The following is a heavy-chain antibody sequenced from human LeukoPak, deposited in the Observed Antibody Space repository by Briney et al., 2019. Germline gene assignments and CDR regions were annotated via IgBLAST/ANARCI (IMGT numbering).Heavy chain of an antibody. V-gene: IGHV4-30-2*01. Sequence: SETLSLTCAVSGGSISSGGYSWSWIRQPPGKGLEWIGYIYHSGSTYYNPSLKSRVTISVDRSKNQFSLKLSSVTAADTAVYYCAGQRPYYYDSSGYCYVHYFDYWGQGTLVTVSS. D-gene: IGHD3-22*01. J-gene: IGHJ4*02. CDR2: IYHSGST. CDR1: GGSISSGGYS. CDR3: AGQRPYYYDSSGYCYVHYFDY.